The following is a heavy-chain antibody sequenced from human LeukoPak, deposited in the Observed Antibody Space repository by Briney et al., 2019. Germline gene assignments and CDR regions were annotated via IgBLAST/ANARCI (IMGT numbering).Heavy chain of an antibody. Sequence: GASVKVSCKASGYTFTGYYMHWVRQAPGQGLEWMGWINPNSGGTNYAQRFQGRVTMNRDTSISTAYMELSRLRSDDTAVYYCARAGYYYDSSDLYYYGMDVWGQGTTVTVSS. D-gene: IGHD3-22*01. V-gene: IGHV1-2*02. CDR3: ARAGYYYDSSDLYYYGMDV. CDR2: INPNSGGT. CDR1: GYTFTGYY. J-gene: IGHJ6*02.